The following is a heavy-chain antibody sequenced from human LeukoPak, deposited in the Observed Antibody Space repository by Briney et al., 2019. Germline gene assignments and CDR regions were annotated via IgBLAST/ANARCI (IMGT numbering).Heavy chain of an antibody. J-gene: IGHJ4*02. CDR2: INSDGSTT. CDR1: GFTFSSYW. D-gene: IGHD4-23*01. CDR3: ARDLYGGKGDY. Sequence: GGTLRLSCAASGFTFSSYWMHWVRQAPGKGLVWVSRINSDGSTTKYADSVKGRFTISRDNAKNTLYLQMNSLRAEDTAVYYCARDLYGGKGDYWGQGTLVTVSS. V-gene: IGHV3-74*01.